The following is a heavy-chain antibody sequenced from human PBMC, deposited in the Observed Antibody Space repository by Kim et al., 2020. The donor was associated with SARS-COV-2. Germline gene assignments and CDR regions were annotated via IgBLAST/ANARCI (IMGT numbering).Heavy chain of an antibody. D-gene: IGHD3-9*01. CDR2: SGK. Sequence: SGKDYADSVQGRFSISRDNVENSVYLQMNSLRVEDTAVYYCARHIFYSFDYWGQGVLVTVSS. J-gene: IGHJ4*02. V-gene: IGHV3-7*01. CDR3: ARHIFYSFDY.